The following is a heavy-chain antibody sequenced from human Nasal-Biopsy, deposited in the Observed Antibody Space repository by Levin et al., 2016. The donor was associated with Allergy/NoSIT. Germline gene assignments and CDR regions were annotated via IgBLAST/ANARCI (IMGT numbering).Heavy chain of an antibody. V-gene: IGHV3-7*05. CDR2: IKQDGSER. D-gene: IGHD2/OR15-2a*01. Sequence: GESLKISCEASGFTFSAYWMNWVRQAPGKGLEWVANIKQDGSERYYVDSVKGRFTISRDNAKNSLYLQMNSLRVDDTAVYYCAREAGWKFYFTTRGQGTLVTVSA. CDR3: AREAGWKFYFTT. J-gene: IGHJ4*02. CDR1: GFTFSAYW.